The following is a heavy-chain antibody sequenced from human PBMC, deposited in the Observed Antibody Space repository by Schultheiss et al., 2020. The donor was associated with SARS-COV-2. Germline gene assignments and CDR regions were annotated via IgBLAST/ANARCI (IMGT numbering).Heavy chain of an antibody. V-gene: IGHV1-69*04. CDR3: ARGYSSPKYGMDV. J-gene: IGHJ6*02. D-gene: IGHD6-13*01. CDR2: IIPILGIA. Sequence: SVKVSCKASGYTFTSYAMHWVRQAPGQGLEWMGRIIPILGIANYAQKFQGRVTITADKSTSTAYMELSSLRSEDTAVYYCARGYSSPKYGMDVWGQGTTVTVSS. CDR1: GYTFTSYA.